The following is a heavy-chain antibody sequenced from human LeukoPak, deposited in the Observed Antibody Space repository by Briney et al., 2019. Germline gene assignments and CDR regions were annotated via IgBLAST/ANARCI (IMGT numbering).Heavy chain of an antibody. CDR2: IYYSGST. Sequence: SETLSLTCTVSGGSISSSSYSWGWIRQPPGKGLEWIGSIYYSGSTYYNPSLKSRVTISVDTSKNQFSLKLSSVTAADTAVYYCARRRVQDTIFHWGQGTLVTVSS. CDR3: ARRRVQDTIFH. J-gene: IGHJ4*02. V-gene: IGHV4-39*01. D-gene: IGHD3-3*01. CDR1: GGSISSSSYS.